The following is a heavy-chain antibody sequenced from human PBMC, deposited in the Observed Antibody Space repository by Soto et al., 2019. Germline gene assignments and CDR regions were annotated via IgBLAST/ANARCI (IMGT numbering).Heavy chain of an antibody. J-gene: IGHJ4*02. CDR1: GGSISSYY. CDR2: IYYSGST. CDR3: ARGADYDSSGLAY. D-gene: IGHD3-22*01. V-gene: IGHV4-59*01. Sequence: SETLSLTCTVSGGSISSYYWSWIRQPPGKGLEWIGYIYYSGSTNYNPSLKSRVTISVDTSKNQFSLKLSSVTAADTAVYYCARGADYDSSGLAYWGQGTLVTVS.